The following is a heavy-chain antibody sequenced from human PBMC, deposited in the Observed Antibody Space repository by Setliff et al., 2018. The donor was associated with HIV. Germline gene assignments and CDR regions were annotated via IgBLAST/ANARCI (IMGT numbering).Heavy chain of an antibody. Sequence: GGSLRLSCAASGFTFSRYWMSWVSQAPGKGLEWVANIKQDGSEKYYGDSVQGRFTVSRDNAENSVYLQMNSLRAEDTAVYYCARDGGEYWGQGTLVTVSS. CDR3: ARDGGEY. CDR1: GFTFSRYW. D-gene: IGHD3-16*01. V-gene: IGHV3-7*01. J-gene: IGHJ4*02. CDR2: IKQDGSEK.